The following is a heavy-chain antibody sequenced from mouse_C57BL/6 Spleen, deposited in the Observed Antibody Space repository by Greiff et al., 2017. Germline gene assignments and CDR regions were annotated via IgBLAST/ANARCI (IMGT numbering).Heavy chain of an antibody. CDR2: IYPGSGNT. J-gene: IGHJ1*03. CDR3: ARELRRNFDV. Sequence: QVQLQQSGAELVRPGASVKLSCKASGYTFTDYYINWVKQRPGQGLEWIARIYPGSGNTYYNEKFKGKATLTAEKSSSTAYMQLSSLTSEDSAVYFCARELRRNFDVWGTGTTVTVSS. D-gene: IGHD1-1*01. V-gene: IGHV1-76*01. CDR1: GYTFTDYY.